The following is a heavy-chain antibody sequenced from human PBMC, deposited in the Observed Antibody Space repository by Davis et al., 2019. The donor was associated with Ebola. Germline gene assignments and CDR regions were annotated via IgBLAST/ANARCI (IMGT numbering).Heavy chain of an antibody. V-gene: IGHV3-21*04. CDR3: ARERSVAVAGTGYAFDI. CDR1: GFTFSTYS. J-gene: IGHJ3*02. Sequence: GGSLRLSCAASGFTFSTYSMSWVRQAPGKALEWVSSISSDSDYIYYADSAKGRFTISRDNAKNSLYLQMNSLRAEDTALYHCARERSVAVAGTGYAFDIWGQGTMVTVSS. D-gene: IGHD6-19*01. CDR2: ISSDSDYI.